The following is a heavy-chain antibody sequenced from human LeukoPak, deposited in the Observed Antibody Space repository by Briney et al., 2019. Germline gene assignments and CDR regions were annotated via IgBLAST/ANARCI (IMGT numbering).Heavy chain of an antibody. D-gene: IGHD6-19*01. CDR2: ISYDGSNK. Sequence: PGGSLRLSCAASGFTFSSYGMHWVRQAPGKGLEWVAVISYDGSNKYYADSVKGRFTISRDNSKNTLYLQMNSLRAEDTAVYYCAKERRIAVAGTAIDYWGQGTLVTVSS. J-gene: IGHJ4*02. V-gene: IGHV3-30*18. CDR3: AKERRIAVAGTAIDY. CDR1: GFTFSSYG.